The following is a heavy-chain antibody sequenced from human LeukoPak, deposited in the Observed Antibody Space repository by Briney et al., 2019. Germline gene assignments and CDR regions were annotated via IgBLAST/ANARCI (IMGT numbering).Heavy chain of an antibody. J-gene: IGHJ3*02. CDR2: IRQDGSEK. CDR3: ARWGSELPDDAFDI. V-gene: IGHV3-7*01. CDR1: GFTFSRYW. Sequence: GGSLRLSCAASGFTFSRYWMSWVRQAPGKGLEWVANIRQDGSEKHYLDSVKGRITISRDNAENSLYLQMNSLRAEDTAVYYCARWGSELPDDAFDIWGQGTMVTVSS. D-gene: IGHD6-25*01.